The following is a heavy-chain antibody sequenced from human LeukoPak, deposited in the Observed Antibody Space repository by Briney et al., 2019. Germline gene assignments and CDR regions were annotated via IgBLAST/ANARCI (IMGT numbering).Heavy chain of an antibody. CDR2: INPNSGGT. CDR1: GYTFTGYY. CDR3: ASFRDIVVVPAAIESFDI. D-gene: IGHD2-2*01. Sequence: ASVEVSCKASGYTFTGYYMHWVRQAPGQGLEWMGRINPNSGGTNYAQKFQGRVTMTRDTSISTAYMELSRLRSDDTAVYYCASFRDIVVVPAAIESFDIWGQGTMVTVSS. V-gene: IGHV1-2*06. J-gene: IGHJ3*02.